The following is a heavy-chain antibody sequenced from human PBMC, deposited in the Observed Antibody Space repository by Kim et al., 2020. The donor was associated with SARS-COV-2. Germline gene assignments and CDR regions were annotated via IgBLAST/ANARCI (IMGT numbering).Heavy chain of an antibody. CDR3: TKPLATGY. V-gene: IGHV4-39*01. CDR2: IYTDGST. Sequence: SETLSLTCTVSGGPLSSSSPYWVWIRQPPGKGLEFIGYIYTDGSTFFNPSLRSRLTMSQDTSKNQFSLRLSSVTAADTAVYYCTKPLATGY. J-gene: IGHJ4*03. CDR1: GGPLSSSSPY.